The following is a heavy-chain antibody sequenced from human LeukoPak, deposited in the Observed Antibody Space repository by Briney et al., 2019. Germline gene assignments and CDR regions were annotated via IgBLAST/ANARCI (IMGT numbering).Heavy chain of an antibody. V-gene: IGHV3-7*01. D-gene: IGHD2-2*01. Sequence: GGSLRLSCAASGFNVRSYWMSWVRQAPGKGLEWVANIKYDGTEKYYVDSVKGRFTISRDNAKNSLYLQMNSLSTDDTAVYYCARDVQYPFDPWGQGTLVTVSS. CDR3: ARDVQYPFDP. CDR2: IKYDGTEK. J-gene: IGHJ5*02. CDR1: GFNVRSYW.